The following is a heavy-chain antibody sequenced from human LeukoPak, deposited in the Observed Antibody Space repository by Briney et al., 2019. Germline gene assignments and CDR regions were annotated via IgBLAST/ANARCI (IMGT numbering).Heavy chain of an antibody. D-gene: IGHD1-26*01. V-gene: IGHV5-10-1*01. Sequence: GESLKISCKGAGYSFTSYWISWVRQLPGKGLEWMGRIDPSDSYTNYIPSFQGHVTISADKSISTAYLQWSSLKASDTAMYYCASQGHSGSYSYWGQGTLVNVSS. CDR3: ASQGHSGSYSY. J-gene: IGHJ4*02. CDR1: GYSFTSYW. CDR2: IDPSDSYT.